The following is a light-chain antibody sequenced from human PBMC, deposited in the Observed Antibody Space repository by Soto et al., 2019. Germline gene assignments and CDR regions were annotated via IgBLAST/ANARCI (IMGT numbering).Light chain of an antibody. J-gene: IGLJ1*01. CDR1: SSDVGGYNY. CDR3: SSYTSASTLLYL. V-gene: IGLV2-14*01. Sequence: QSALTQPASVSGSPGQSITISCTGTSSDVGGYNYVSWYQQHPGIAPKLLIYGVTNRPSGVSTRFSGSKSGNTASLTISGLQAEYESDYHCSSYTSASTLLYLFGTGT. CDR2: GVT.